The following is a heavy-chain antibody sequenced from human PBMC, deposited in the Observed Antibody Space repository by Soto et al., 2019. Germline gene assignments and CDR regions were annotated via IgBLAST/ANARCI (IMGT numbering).Heavy chain of an antibody. CDR1: GYTFTGYY. Sequence: ASVKGSCKASGYTFTGYYMHWVRQAPGQGLEWMGWINPNSGGTNYAQKFQGWVTMTRDTSINTAYMELSRLRSDDTAVYYCARSYCSGGSCYRNWFDPWGQGTLVTVSS. V-gene: IGHV1-2*04. D-gene: IGHD2-15*01. CDR2: INPNSGGT. J-gene: IGHJ5*02. CDR3: ARSYCSGGSCYRNWFDP.